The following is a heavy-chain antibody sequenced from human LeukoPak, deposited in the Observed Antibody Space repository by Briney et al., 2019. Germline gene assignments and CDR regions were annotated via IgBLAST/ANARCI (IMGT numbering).Heavy chain of an antibody. D-gene: IGHD2-15*01. CDR2: INHSGST. J-gene: IGHJ6*03. CDR3: ARAIGYCSGGSCYYRRSIYYYYMDV. Sequence: SETLSLTCAVYGGSFSGYYWSWIRQPPGKGLEWIGEINHSGSTNYNPSLKSRATISVDTSKNQFSLKLSSVTAADTAVYYCARAIGYCSGGSCYYRRSIYYYYMDVWGKGTTVTVSS. V-gene: IGHV4-34*01. CDR1: GGSFSGYY.